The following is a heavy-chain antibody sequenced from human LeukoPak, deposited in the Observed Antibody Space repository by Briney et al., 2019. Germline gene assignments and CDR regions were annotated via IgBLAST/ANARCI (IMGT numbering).Heavy chain of an antibody. V-gene: IGHV1-2*04. D-gene: IGHD3-16*02. Sequence: ASVKASCTASGGTFSSYAISWVRQAPGQGLEWMGWINPNSGGTNYAQKFQGWVTMTRDTSISTAYMELSRLRSDDTAVYYCARDTLGYQDGMDVWGQGTTVTVSS. CDR2: INPNSGGT. CDR1: GGTFSSYA. CDR3: ARDTLGYQDGMDV. J-gene: IGHJ6*02.